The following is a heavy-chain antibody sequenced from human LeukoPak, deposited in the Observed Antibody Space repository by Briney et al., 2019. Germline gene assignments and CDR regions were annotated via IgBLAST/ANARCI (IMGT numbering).Heavy chain of an antibody. D-gene: IGHD4/OR15-4a*01. Sequence: QPGGSLRLSCSASGFTFNNYALTWVRQTPGKGLECVSAISGDGVSPYYADSVRGRFTISRDNSKNTLYLQMNSLRVEDTAVYFCARDPGAFPYFFDSWGQGTLVTVSS. CDR2: ISGDGVSP. V-gene: IGHV3-23*01. J-gene: IGHJ4*02. CDR1: GFTFNNYA. CDR3: ARDPGAFPYFFDS.